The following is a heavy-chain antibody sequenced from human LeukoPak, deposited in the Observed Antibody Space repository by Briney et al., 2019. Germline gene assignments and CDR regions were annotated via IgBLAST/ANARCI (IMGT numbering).Heavy chain of an antibody. V-gene: IGHV3-23*01. CDR2: ISGSGGST. D-gene: IGHD1-26*01. CDR3: AKDLSGGLPNYFDY. Sequence: GGSLRLPCAASGFTFSSYAMSWVRQAPGKGLEWVSAISGSGGSTYYADSVKSRFTISRDNSKNTLYLQMNSLRAEDTAVYYCAKDLSGGLPNYFDYWGQGTLVTVSS. CDR1: GFTFSSYA. J-gene: IGHJ4*02.